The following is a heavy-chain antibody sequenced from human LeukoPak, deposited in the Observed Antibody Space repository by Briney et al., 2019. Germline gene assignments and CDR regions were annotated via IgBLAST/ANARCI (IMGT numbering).Heavy chain of an antibody. CDR3: ARGVPRANYVWGSYRNYYYYYMDV. CDR2: IYYSGST. Sequence: PSETLSLTCTVSGGSISSSSYYWGWIRQPPGKGLEWIGSIYYSGSTYYNPSLKSRVTISVDTSKNQFSLKLSSVTAADTAVYYCARGVPRANYVWGSYRNYYYYYMDVWGKGTTVTVSS. CDR1: GGSISSSSYY. J-gene: IGHJ6*03. V-gene: IGHV4-39*01. D-gene: IGHD3-16*02.